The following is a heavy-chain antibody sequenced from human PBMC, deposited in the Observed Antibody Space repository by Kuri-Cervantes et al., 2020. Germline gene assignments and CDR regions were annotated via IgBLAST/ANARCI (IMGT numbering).Heavy chain of an antibody. CDR1: GFTFSNAW. CDR3: ARDHRYSSSLGDY. Sequence: GGSLRLSCAASGFTFSNAWMSWVRQAPGKGLEWVSYISSSGSTIYYADSVKGRFTISRDNAKNSLYLQMNSLRAEDTAVYYCARDHRYSSSLGDYWGQGTLVTVSS. V-gene: IGHV3-11*04. CDR2: ISSSGSTI. D-gene: IGHD6-6*01. J-gene: IGHJ4*02.